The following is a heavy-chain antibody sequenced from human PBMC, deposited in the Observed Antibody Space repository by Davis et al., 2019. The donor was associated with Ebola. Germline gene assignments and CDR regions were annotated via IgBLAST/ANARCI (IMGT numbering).Heavy chain of an antibody. CDR1: GFTFSSYG. J-gene: IGHJ6*04. Sequence: PPGFTFSSYGMHWVRQAPGKGLEWVAVISYDGSNKYYADSVKGRFTISRDNSKNTLYLQMDSLRAEDTAVYYCAKDLIEYGDYSRVGTYYYYGMDVWGKGTTVTVSS. CDR2: ISYDGSNK. CDR3: AKDLIEYGDYSRVGTYYYYGMDV. D-gene: IGHD4-17*01. V-gene: IGHV3-30*18.